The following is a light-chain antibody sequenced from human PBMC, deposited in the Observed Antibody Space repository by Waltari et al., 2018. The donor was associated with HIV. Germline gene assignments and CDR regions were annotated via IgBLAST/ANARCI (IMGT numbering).Light chain of an antibody. CDR2: DVS. J-gene: IGLJ2*01. Sequence: QSALTQPASVSGSPGQSITISCTGTSSDVGGYNYFSWYQQHPGKAPRLMIYDVSNRPSGCSKRFSLSKSGNTASLTISGLQAEDEAEYYCSSYTSSSTGAVVGGGTKLTVL. CDR1: SSDVGGYNY. V-gene: IGLV2-14*01. CDR3: SSYTSSSTGAV.